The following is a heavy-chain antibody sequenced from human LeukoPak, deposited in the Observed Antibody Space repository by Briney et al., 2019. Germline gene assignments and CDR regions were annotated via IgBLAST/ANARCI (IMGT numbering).Heavy chain of an antibody. J-gene: IGHJ4*02. CDR3: ARAEYCSSTSCYSGGRLYSSSAGDY. CDR2: MNPNSGNT. D-gene: IGHD2-2*01. Sequence: GASVKVSCKASGYTFTSYDINWVRQATGQGLEWMGWMNPNSGNTGYAQKFQGRVTMTRNTSISTAYMELSSLRSEDTAVYYCARAEYCSSTSCYSGGRLYSSSAGDYWGQGTLVTVSS. V-gene: IGHV1-8*01. CDR1: GYTFTSYD.